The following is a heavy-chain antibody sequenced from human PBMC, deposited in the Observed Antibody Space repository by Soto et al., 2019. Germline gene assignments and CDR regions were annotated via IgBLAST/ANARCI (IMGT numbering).Heavy chain of an antibody. CDR3: ARGRDDYCDYGEVVSFDY. V-gene: IGHV3-30-3*01. J-gene: IGHJ4*02. D-gene: IGHD4-17*01. Sequence: GGSLRLSCAASGFTFSSYAMHWVRQAPGKGLEWVAVISYDGSNKYYADSVKGRFTISRDNSKNTLYLQMNSLRAEDTAVYYCARGRDDYCDYGEVVSFDYWGQGTLVTVSS. CDR1: GFTFSSYA. CDR2: ISYDGSNK.